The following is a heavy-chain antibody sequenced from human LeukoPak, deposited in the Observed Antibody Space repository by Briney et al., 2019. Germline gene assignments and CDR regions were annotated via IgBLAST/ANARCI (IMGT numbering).Heavy chain of an antibody. V-gene: IGHV3-23*01. CDR1: GFIFSNYA. Sequence: PGASLRLSCAASGFIFSNYAMNWVRQAPGKGLEWVSAITGSGGSTYYADSVKGRFTISRDNSKNTLYLQMNSLRAEDTAVYYCAKWGDYDVLTGYYVSDYWGQGTLVTVSS. CDR3: AKWGDYDVLTGYYVSDY. J-gene: IGHJ4*02. CDR2: ITGSGGST. D-gene: IGHD3-9*01.